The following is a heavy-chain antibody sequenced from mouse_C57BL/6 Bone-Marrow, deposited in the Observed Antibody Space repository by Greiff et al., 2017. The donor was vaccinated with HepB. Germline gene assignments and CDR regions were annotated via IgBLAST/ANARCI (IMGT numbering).Heavy chain of an antibody. Sequence: QVQLQQSGAELVRPGASVTLSCKASGYTFTDYEMHWVKQTPVHGLEWIGAIDPETGGTAYNQKFKGKAILTADKSSSTAYMVLRSLTSEDSAVYYCTPDGYYGGNAMDYWGQGTSVTVSS. J-gene: IGHJ4*01. CDR2: IDPETGGT. CDR1: GYTFTDYE. V-gene: IGHV1-15*01. CDR3: TPDGYYGGNAMDY. D-gene: IGHD2-3*01.